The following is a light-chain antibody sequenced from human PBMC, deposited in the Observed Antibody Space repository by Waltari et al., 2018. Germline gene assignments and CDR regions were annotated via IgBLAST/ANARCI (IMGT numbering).Light chain of an antibody. CDR1: QAIGTW. CDR3: QQFDTYPWT. V-gene: IGKV1-5*03. CDR2: KAS. Sequence: DIQLTQSPSTLSASVGDRVTITCRASQAIGTWLAWYQQRPGKAPKLLVYKASRLQSGVPSRFSGSGSGTEFTLTITSLQPEDFATFYCQQFDTYPWTFGQWTKVDIK. J-gene: IGKJ1*01.